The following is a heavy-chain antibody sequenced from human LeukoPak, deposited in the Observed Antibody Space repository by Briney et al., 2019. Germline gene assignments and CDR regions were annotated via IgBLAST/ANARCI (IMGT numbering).Heavy chain of an antibody. D-gene: IGHD6-6*01. J-gene: IGHJ1*01. Sequence: GGPLRLSCAASGFTFSNNWMHWVRQAPGEGLVGVSRINSDGSDTRYADSVKGRFTNSRDNAKNSLYLQMNSLRAEDTAVYYCATSGGSSSGYYQRWGQGTLVTVSS. CDR3: ATSGGSSSGYYQR. CDR1: GFTFSNNW. CDR2: INSDGSDT. V-gene: IGHV3-74*01.